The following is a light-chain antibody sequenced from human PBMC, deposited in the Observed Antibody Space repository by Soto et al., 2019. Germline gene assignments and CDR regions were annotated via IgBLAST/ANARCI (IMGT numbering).Light chain of an antibody. CDR2: GAS. J-gene: IGKJ2*01. Sequence: EIVLTQSPGTLSLSPGERATLSCRASHSVSSSYLAWYQQKPGQAPRLLIYGASSRATGIPDRFSGSGSGTDFTLTINRLEPEDFAVDYWQQYGSSPPYTFGQGTKLEIK. CDR1: HSVSSSY. V-gene: IGKV3-20*01. CDR3: QQYGSSPPYT.